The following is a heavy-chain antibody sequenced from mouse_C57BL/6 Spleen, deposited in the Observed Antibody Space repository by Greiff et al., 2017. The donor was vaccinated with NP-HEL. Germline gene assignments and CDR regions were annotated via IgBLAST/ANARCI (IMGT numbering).Heavy chain of an antibody. CDR3: ARSLITTVAPWYFDV. V-gene: IGHV1-22*01. CDR1: GYTFTDYN. J-gene: IGHJ1*03. Sequence: EVKLQESGPELVKPGASVKMSCKASGYTFTDYNMHWVKQSHGKSLEWIGYINPNNGGTSYNQKFKGKATLTVNKSSSTAYMDLRSLTSEDSAVYYCARSLITTVAPWYFDVWGTGTTVTVSS. D-gene: IGHD1-1*01. CDR2: INPNNGGT.